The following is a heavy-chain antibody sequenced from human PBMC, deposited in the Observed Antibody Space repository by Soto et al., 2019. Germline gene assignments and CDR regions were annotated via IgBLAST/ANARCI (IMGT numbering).Heavy chain of an antibody. J-gene: IGHJ5*02. D-gene: IGHD1-26*01. CDR3: ARGTTDWFDP. CDR1: GGSISTGGYY. V-gene: IGHV4-31*03. Sequence: QVQLQESAPGLVKPSLTLSLTCTVSGGSISTGGYYWSWIRQHPGKGLEWIGYIYYTGSTYYTPSLKSRVTISLDTSKNQFSLNLSSVTAADTAVYYCARGTTDWFDPWGQGTLVTVSS. CDR2: IYYTGST.